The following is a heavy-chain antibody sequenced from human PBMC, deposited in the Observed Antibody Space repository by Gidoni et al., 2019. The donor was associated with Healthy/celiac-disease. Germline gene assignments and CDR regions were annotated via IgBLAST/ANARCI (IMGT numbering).Heavy chain of an antibody. V-gene: IGHV1-69*01. CDR2: IIPIFGTA. CDR1: GGTFSSYA. Sequence: QVQLVQSGAEVKKPGSSVKVSCKASGGTFSSYAISWVRQAPGQGLEWMGGIIPIFGTANYAQKFQGRVTITADESTSTAYMELSSLRSEDTAVYYCARDGVGYCSSTSCPRSSYYYGMDVWGQGTTVTVSS. CDR3: ARDGVGYCSSTSCPRSSYYYGMDV. J-gene: IGHJ6*02. D-gene: IGHD2-2*01.